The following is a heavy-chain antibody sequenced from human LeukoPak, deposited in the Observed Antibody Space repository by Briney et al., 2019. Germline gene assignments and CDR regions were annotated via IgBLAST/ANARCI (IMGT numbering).Heavy chain of an antibody. Sequence: SETLSLTCTVSGGSISPYYWSWIRQPPGQGLEWIGYIYYDGGTKYNPSLKSRVTISVDTSNNHFSLKLSSLTAADTAVYYCARHPQWARTGAFDYWGQGTLVTVSS. V-gene: IGHV4-59*08. CDR3: ARHPQWARTGAFDY. CDR2: IYYDGGT. J-gene: IGHJ4*02. CDR1: GGSISPYY. D-gene: IGHD1-14*01.